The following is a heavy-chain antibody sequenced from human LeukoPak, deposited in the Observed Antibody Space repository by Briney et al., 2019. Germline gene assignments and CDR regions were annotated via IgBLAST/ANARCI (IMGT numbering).Heavy chain of an antibody. CDR3: ARVRVGGSSWYWFQDNWFDP. J-gene: IGHJ5*02. CDR1: GYTFTGYY. V-gene: IGHV1-46*01. Sequence: ASVKVSCKASGYTFTGYYMHWVRQAPGQGLEWMGIINPSGGSTSYAQKFQGRVTMTRNTSISTAYMELSSLRSEDTAVYYCARVRVGGSSWYWFQDNWFDPWGQGTLVTVSS. D-gene: IGHD6-13*01. CDR2: INPSGGST.